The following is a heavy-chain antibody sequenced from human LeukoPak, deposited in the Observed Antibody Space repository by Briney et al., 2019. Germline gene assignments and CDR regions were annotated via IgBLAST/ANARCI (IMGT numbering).Heavy chain of an antibody. CDR1: GFTVSSNY. V-gene: IGHV3-53*01. J-gene: IGHJ3*02. CDR3: AKEDYPDAFDI. D-gene: IGHD4-11*01. Sequence: PGGSLRLSCAASGFTVSSNYMSWVRQAPGKGLEWVSVIYSGGSTYYADSVKGRFTISRDNSKNTLYLQMNSLRAEDTAVYYCAKEDYPDAFDIWGQGTMVTVSS. CDR2: IYSGGST.